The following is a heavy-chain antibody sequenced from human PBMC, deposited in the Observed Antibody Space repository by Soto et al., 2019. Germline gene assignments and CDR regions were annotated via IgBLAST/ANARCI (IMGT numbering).Heavy chain of an antibody. CDR3: ARHVLGAWRWDY. CDR2: IYYSGSTYDNPSSGST. CDR1: GGSISGSSYF. V-gene: IGHV4-39*01. J-gene: IGHJ4*02. Sequence: QLQLQESGPGLMKPSETLSLTCTVSGGSISGSSYFWGWIRQPPGKGLEWIGSIYYSGSTYDNPSSGSTYYNPTLMSRVTISVETSTKQFTLNLRSLTAADTALYYRARHVLGAWRWDYRGQGTLVTVSS.